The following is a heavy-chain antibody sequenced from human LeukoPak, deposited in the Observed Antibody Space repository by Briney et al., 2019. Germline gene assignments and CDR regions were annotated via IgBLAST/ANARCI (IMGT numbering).Heavy chain of an antibody. CDR2: ISNSGGST. J-gene: IGHJ4*02. Sequence: GGSLRLSCAASGFTFSSCVMSWVRQAPGKGLEWVSSISNSGGSTYYADSVKGRFTISRDNSKNTLYLQMNSLRAEGTAVYYCAKEGFDSWGQGTLVTVSS. V-gene: IGHV3-23*01. CDR3: AKEGFDS. CDR1: GFTFSSCV.